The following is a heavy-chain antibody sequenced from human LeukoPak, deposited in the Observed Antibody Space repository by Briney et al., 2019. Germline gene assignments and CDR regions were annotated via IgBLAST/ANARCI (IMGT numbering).Heavy chain of an antibody. Sequence: GASVKVSCKASGYTFTGYYMHWVRQAPGQGLEWMGWINPNSGGTDYAQKFQGRVTMTRDTSISTAYMELSSLRSEDTAVYYCARVHTAMVDYWGQGTLVTVSS. D-gene: IGHD5-18*01. V-gene: IGHV1-2*02. CDR1: GYTFTGYY. CDR2: INPNSGGT. CDR3: ARVHTAMVDY. J-gene: IGHJ4*02.